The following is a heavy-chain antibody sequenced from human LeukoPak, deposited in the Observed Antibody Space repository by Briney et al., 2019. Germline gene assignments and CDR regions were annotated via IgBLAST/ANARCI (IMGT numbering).Heavy chain of an antibody. V-gene: IGHV4-59*01. Sequence: SETLSLTCTVSGVSISSYYWSWIRQPPGKGLEWIGYIYYSGSTNYNPSLKSRVTISVDTSKNQFSLKLSSVTAADTAVYYCARGIDSSSGLDYWGQGTLVTVSS. CDR1: GVSISSYY. D-gene: IGHD3-22*01. CDR2: IYYSGST. CDR3: ARGIDSSSGLDY. J-gene: IGHJ4*02.